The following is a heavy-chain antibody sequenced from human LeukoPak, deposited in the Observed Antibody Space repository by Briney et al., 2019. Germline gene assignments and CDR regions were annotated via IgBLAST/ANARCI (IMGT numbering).Heavy chain of an antibody. CDR2: IKQDGSEK. CDR1: GFTFSSYW. D-gene: IGHD3-22*01. V-gene: IGHV3-7*01. CDR3: ARDDSSGYSMVADAFDI. Sequence: GGSLRLSCAASGFTFSSYWMSWVRQAPGKGLEWVANIKQDGSEKYYVDSVKGRFTISRDNAKNSLYLQMNSLRAEDTAVYYCARDDSSGYSMVADAFDIWGQGTMVTVSS. J-gene: IGHJ3*02.